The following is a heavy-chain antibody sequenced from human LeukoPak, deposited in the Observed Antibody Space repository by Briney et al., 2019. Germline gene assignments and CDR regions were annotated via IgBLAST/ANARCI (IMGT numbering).Heavy chain of an antibody. CDR1: GFTFSNHA. CDR3: VSMVRGIGY. D-gene: IGHD3-10*01. J-gene: IGHJ4*02. CDR2: VWYDGSRK. Sequence: GGSLRLSCAASGFTFSNHAMHWVSQAPGKGLEWVTLVWYDGSRKYYADSVKGRFTISRDNSKNSVYLQLNSLRPEDTAMYYCVSMVRGIGYWGQGTLDTVSS. V-gene: IGHV3-30*02.